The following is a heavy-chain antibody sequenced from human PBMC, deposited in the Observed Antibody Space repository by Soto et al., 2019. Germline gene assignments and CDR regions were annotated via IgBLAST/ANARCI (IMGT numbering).Heavy chain of an antibody. D-gene: IGHD3-22*01. CDR3: ARVEDYFDSSGYNH. CDR2: ISYNGNT. CDR1: FYSFTNYG. V-gene: IGHV1-18*04. J-gene: IGHJ5*02. Sequence: GXSVKVSCNASFYSFTNYGITWVRQAPGQGLEWMGWISYNGNTNYAQNLQGRVTMTTDTSTNTAYMELRGLSSDDTAVYYCARVEDYFDSSGYNHWGQGTLVTVYS.